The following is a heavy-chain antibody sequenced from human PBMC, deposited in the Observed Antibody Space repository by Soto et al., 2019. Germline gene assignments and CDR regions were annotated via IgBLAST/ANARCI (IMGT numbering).Heavy chain of an antibody. V-gene: IGHV4-59*08. CDR3: ARHEYSSGSYYGFGP. CDR2: IYYDGTA. Sequence: LLMLSVTCTVAGGCSCPNYGSCISQPTGKGLEWVVYIYYDGTARHNPSLKSRVTISVDTSKNQFSLKLSSVTAADTAVYYCARHEYSSGSYYGFGPWGNGTLVPVSS. J-gene: IGHJ5*02. D-gene: IGHD3-10*01. CDR1: GGCSCPNY.